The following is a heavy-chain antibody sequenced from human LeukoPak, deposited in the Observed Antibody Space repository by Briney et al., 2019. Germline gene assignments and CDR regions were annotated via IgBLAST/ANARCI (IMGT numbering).Heavy chain of an antibody. Sequence: ASVKVSCKASGYTFTSYAMHWVRQAPGQRLEWMGWINAGNGNTKYSQKFQGRVTITRDTSASTAYMELSSLRSEDTAVYYCAADTKWELLFDYWGQGTLVTVSS. J-gene: IGHJ4*02. CDR2: INAGNGNT. CDR3: AADTKWELLFDY. CDR1: GYTFTSYA. D-gene: IGHD1-26*01. V-gene: IGHV1-3*01.